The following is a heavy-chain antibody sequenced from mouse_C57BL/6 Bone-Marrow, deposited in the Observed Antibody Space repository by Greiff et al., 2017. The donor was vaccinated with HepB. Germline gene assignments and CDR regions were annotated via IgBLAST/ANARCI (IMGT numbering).Heavy chain of an antibody. CDR1: GFTFSSYA. V-gene: IGHV5-9-1*02. D-gene: IGHD2-4*01. J-gene: IGHJ4*01. Sequence: DVKLVESGEGLVKPGGSLKLSCAASGFTFSSYAMSWVRQTPEKRLEWVAYISSGGDYIYYADTVKGRFTISRDNARNTLYLQMSSLKSEDTAMYYCTREKIYYDYDPYAMDYWGQGTSVTVSS. CDR3: TREKIYYDYDPYAMDY. CDR2: ISSGGDYI.